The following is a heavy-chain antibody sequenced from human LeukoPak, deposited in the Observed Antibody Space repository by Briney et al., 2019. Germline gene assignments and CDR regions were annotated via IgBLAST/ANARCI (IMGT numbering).Heavy chain of an antibody. J-gene: IGHJ4*02. CDR1: GFTFSSYG. D-gene: IGHD5-12*01. CDR3: ANTQGKWLRFKEFDY. V-gene: IGHV3-30*02. CDR2: IWYDGSNK. Sequence: PGGSLRLSCAASGFTFSSYGIHWVRQAPGKGLEWVAVIWYDGSNKYYADSVKGRFTISRDNSKNTLYLQMNSLRAEDTAVYYCANTQGKWLRFKEFDYWGQGTLVTVSS.